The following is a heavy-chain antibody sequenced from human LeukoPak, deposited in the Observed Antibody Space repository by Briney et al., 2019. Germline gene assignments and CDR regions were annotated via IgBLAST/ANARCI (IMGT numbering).Heavy chain of an antibody. CDR3: ARSFYLGYCSGGSCYSQDGPFDY. CDR1: GGSVSSGSYY. V-gene: IGHV4-61*01. J-gene: IGHJ4*02. D-gene: IGHD2-15*01. Sequence: SETLSLTCTVSGGSVSSGSYYWSWIRQPPGKGLEWIGYIYYSGSTNYNPSLKSRVTISVDTSKNQFSLKLSSVTAADTAVYYCARSFYLGYCSGGSCYSQDGPFDYWGQGTLVTVSS. CDR2: IYYSGST.